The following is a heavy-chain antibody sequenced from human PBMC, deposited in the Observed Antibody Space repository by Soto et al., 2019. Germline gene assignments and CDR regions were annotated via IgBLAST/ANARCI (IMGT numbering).Heavy chain of an antibody. J-gene: IGHJ4*02. V-gene: IGHV4-59*01. D-gene: IGHD6-13*01. Sequence: PSETLSLTCTVSGGSMNNYLWSWIRQTPGGGLQWIGYIHVTGNTYHNPSLKSPVTISVDASKTQFSLTLSSVTAADTAVYYCARGPFFAGQQPFDSWGQGILVTVSS. CDR2: IHVTGNT. CDR1: GGSMNNYL. CDR3: ARGPFFAGQQPFDS.